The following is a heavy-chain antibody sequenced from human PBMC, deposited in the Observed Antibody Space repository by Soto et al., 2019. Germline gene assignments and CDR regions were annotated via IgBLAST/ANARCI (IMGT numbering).Heavy chain of an antibody. V-gene: IGHV1-18*01. Sequence: QVQLVQSGAEVKKPGASVKVSCKSSGYTFSMSGISWVRQAPGQGLEWMGWISGYNGKTNYEQKFQDRVTMTTDTSTNMAYMERRSLRSDDTAVYYCAGEGPRPYYYYGMDVWGQGTTVTVSS. CDR3: AGEGPRPYYYYGMDV. J-gene: IGHJ6*02. CDR2: ISGYNGKT. CDR1: GYTFSMSG.